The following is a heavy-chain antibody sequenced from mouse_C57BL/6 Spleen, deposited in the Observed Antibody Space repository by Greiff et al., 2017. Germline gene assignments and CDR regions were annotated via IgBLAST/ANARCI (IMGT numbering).Heavy chain of an antibody. CDR1: GFSLTSYG. V-gene: IGHV2-2*01. J-gene: IGHJ2*01. D-gene: IGHD4-1*01. CDR3: ARKRDLGRGGYFDY. CDR2: IWSGGST. Sequence: VKLMESGPGLVQPSQSLSITCTVSGFSLTSYGVHWVRQSPGKGLEWLGVIWSGGSTDYTAAFISRLSISKDNSKSQVFFKMNSLQADDTAIYYCARKRDLGRGGYFDYWGQGTTLTVSS.